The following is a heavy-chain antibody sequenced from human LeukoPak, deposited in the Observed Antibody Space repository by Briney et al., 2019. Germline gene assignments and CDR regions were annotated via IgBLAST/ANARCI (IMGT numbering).Heavy chain of an antibody. CDR3: ASLSKYYYGSGSGDY. J-gene: IGHJ4*02. D-gene: IGHD3-10*01. CDR2: IYYSGST. V-gene: IGHV4-59*01. CDR1: GGSISSYY. Sequence: SETLSLTCTVSGGSISSYYWSWIRHPPGKGLEWIGYIYYSGSTNYNPSLKSRVTISVDTSKNQFSLKLSSVTAADTAVYYCASLSKYYYGSGSGDYWGQGTLVTVSS.